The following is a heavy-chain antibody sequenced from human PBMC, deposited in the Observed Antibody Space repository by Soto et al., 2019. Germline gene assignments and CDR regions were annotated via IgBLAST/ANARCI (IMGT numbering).Heavy chain of an antibody. V-gene: IGHV1-69*08. CDR2: IIPILGIA. D-gene: IGHD3-22*01. CDR3: TRDKAEDSDSSGYSGWFDP. J-gene: IGHJ5*02. Sequence: QVQLVQSGAEVKKPGSSVKVSCKASGGTCSSYTISWVRQAPGQGLEWMGRIIPILGIANYAQKFQVRVTITANKSTSTAYMELSRLRTYETAVYYCTRDKAEDSDSSGYSGWFDPWVQGTLVTVSS. CDR1: GGTCSSYT.